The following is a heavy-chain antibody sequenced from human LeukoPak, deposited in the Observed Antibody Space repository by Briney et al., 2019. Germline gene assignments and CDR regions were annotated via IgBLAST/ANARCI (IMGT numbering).Heavy chain of an antibody. D-gene: IGHD5-24*01. CDR2: INPNSGGT. V-gene: IGHV1-2*02. CDR3: ASSDFEMATIPDYYMDV. CDR1: GYTFTGYY. Sequence: ASVKVSCKASGYTFTGYYMHWVRQAPGQGREWMGWINPNSGGTNYAQKFQGRVTMTRDTSISTAYMELSRLRSDDTAVYYCASSDFEMATIPDYYMDVWGKGTTVTVSS. J-gene: IGHJ6*03.